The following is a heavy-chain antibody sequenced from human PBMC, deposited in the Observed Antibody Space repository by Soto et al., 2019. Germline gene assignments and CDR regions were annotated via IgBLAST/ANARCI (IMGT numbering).Heavy chain of an antibody. D-gene: IGHD2-15*01. J-gene: IGHJ6*02. CDR2: IMPIFRAP. CDR3: ASWLKGPDIGNSYYGMAV. V-gene: IGHV1-69*12. Sequence: QVQLVQSGAEVKKPGSSVKVSCKASGGAFSDYAFSWVRQAPGQGLEWLGGIMPIFRAPDYAPKFQGRVTITADEITRTAYMEMNSLRSEDTAVYYCASWLKGPDIGNSYYGMAVWGQGTTVTFS. CDR1: GGAFSDYA.